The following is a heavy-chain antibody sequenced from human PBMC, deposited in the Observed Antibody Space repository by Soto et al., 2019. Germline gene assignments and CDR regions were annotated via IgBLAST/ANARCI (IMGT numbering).Heavy chain of an antibody. D-gene: IGHD6-13*01. CDR1: GYTFTYRY. J-gene: IGHJ5*02. V-gene: IGHV1-45*02. Sequence: ASVKVSCKASGYTFTYRYLHWVRQAPGQALEWMGWITPFNGNTNYAQKFQDRVTITRDRSMSTAYMELSSLRSEDTAMYYCARSEAGIAGGFDPWRQGTLVTVSS. CDR2: ITPFNGNT. CDR3: ARSEAGIAGGFDP.